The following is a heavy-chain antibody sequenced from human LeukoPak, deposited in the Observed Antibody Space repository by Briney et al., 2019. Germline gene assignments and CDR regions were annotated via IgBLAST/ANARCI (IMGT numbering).Heavy chain of an antibody. CDR2: IYYSGST. V-gene: IGHV4-59*01. CDR1: GGSISSYY. J-gene: IGHJ3*02. D-gene: IGHD3-3*01. Sequence: SETLSLTCTVSGGSISSYYWSWIRQPPGKGLEWIGYIYYSGSTNYNPSLKSRVTISVDTSKNQFSLKLSSVTAADTAVYYCAREGSVFGVVMGAFDIWGQGTMVTVSS. CDR3: AREGSVFGVVMGAFDI.